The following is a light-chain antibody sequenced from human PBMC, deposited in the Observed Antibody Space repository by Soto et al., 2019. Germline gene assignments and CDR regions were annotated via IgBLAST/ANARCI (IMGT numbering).Light chain of an antibody. CDR1: QSVSSSY. CDR2: GAS. CDR3: QQYNNWPWT. J-gene: IGKJ1*01. Sequence: EVVLTQSPRTLSLSPGERATLSCRASQSVSSSYLAWYQQKPGQAPRLLIYGASTRAPGFPARFSGSGSGTDFTLTISSLQSEDFAVYYCQQYNNWPWTFGQGTKVDIK. V-gene: IGKV3-15*01.